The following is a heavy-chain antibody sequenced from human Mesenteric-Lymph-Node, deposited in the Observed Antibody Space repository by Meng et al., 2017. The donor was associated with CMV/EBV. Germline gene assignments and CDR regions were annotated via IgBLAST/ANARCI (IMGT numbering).Heavy chain of an antibody. V-gene: IGHV1-18*01. CDR1: GYTFTSYD. CDR2: ISLYNGNT. D-gene: IGHD3-3*01. Sequence: ASVKVSCKASGYTFTSYDISWVRQAPGQGLEWMGWISLYNGNTNYAQELQGRFTMTTDTSTSTAYMELRSLRSDDTAVYYCARAGGGFLEWLCYFDYWGQGTLVTVSS. CDR3: ARAGGGFLEWLCYFDY. J-gene: IGHJ4*02.